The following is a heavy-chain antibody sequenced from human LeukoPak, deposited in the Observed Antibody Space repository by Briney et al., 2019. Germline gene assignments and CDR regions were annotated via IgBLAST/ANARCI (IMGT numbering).Heavy chain of an antibody. Sequence: GGSLRLSCAASGFTFSSYGMHWVRQAPGKGLEWVAVISYDGSNKYYADSVKGRFTISRDNSKNTLYLQMNSLRAEDTAVYYCARDRLPDPYYYYGMDVWGQGTTVTVSS. CDR1: GFTFSSYG. D-gene: IGHD5/OR15-5a*01. J-gene: IGHJ6*02. CDR2: ISYDGSNK. V-gene: IGHV3-30*03. CDR3: ARDRLPDPYYYYGMDV.